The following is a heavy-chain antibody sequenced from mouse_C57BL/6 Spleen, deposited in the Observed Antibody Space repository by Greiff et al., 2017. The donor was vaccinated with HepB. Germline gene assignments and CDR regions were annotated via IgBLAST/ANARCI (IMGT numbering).Heavy chain of an antibody. J-gene: IGHJ2*01. CDR2: IDPENGDT. V-gene: IGHV14-4*01. CDR3: TLTTVVAYYFDY. D-gene: IGHD1-1*01. CDR1: GFNIKDDY. Sequence: VHVKQSGAELVRPGASVKLSCTASGFNIKDDYMHWVKQRPEQGLEWIGWIDPENGDTEYASKFQGKATITADTSSNTAYLQLSSLTSEDTAVYYCTLTTVVAYYFDYWGQGTTLTVSS.